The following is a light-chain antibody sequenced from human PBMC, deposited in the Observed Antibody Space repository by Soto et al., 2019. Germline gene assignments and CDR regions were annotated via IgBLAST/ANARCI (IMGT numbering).Light chain of an antibody. CDR2: GAS. Sequence: EIVLTQSPGTLSLSPGERATFSCRASQSVSSSYLAWYQQKPGQAPRPLIYGASSRATGIPDRFSGSGSGTDFTLTISRLEPEDFAVYYCLQYGSSPYTCGQGTKLEIK. CDR1: QSVSSSY. CDR3: LQYGSSPYT. J-gene: IGKJ2*01. V-gene: IGKV3-20*01.